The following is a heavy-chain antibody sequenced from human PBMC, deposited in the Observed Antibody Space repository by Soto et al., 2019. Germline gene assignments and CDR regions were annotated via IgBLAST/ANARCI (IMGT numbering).Heavy chain of an antibody. J-gene: IGHJ2*01. CDR2: IYPGDSDT. CDR1: GYSFTTYW. Sequence: EVQLVQSGAEVKKRGESLKISCKGSGYSFTTYWISWVRQMPGKVLEWMGIIYPGDSDTRYSPSFRGQVTISADKSINSTHLQWNSLKAQDNAMYCCERHLIEGATQRYLDLWVRGTLVSVSS. CDR3: ERHLIEGATQRYLDL. D-gene: IGHD1-26*01. V-gene: IGHV5-51*01.